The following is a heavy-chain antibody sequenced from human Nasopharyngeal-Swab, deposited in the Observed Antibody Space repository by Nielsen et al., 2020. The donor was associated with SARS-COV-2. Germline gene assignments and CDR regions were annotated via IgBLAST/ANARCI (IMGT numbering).Heavy chain of an antibody. V-gene: IGHV4-4*02. CDR3: ARGGWQLSSLPMDV. Sequence: VRQAPGKGLEWIAEAYHSGSTNYNPSLDSRLTISVDKSKNQFSLKLTSVTAADTAVYYCARGGWQLSSLPMDVWGQGTTVTVSS. D-gene: IGHD5-24*01. CDR2: AYHSGST. J-gene: IGHJ6*02.